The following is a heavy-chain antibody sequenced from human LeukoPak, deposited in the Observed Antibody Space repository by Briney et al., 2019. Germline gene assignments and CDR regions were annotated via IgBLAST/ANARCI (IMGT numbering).Heavy chain of an antibody. CDR2: ISGSGGTT. Sequence: GGSLRLSCAASGFTFSNYAMSWVRQAPGKGLEWVSAISGSGGTTFYADSVKGRFTISRDNSKNTLYLQMNSLRAEDTAVYYCATRGYYYGSGSYDDYWGQGTLVTVSS. CDR1: GFTFSNYA. CDR3: ATRGYYYGSGSYDDY. D-gene: IGHD3-10*01. V-gene: IGHV3-23*01. J-gene: IGHJ4*02.